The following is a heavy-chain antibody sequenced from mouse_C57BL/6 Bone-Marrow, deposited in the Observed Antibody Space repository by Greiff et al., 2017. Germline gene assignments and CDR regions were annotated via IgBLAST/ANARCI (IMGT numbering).Heavy chain of an antibody. CDR2: IHPNSGST. V-gene: IGHV1-64*01. J-gene: IGHJ3*01. CDR3: AREDVYPLFAY. CDR1: GYTFTSYW. Sequence: VQLQQSGAELVKPGASVKLSCKASGYTFTSYWMHWVHQRPGQGLEWIGMIHPNSGSTNYHEKLKSKATLTVDKCPSTAYMQLSSLTSGDSAVYDCAREDVYPLFAYWGQGTLVTVSA.